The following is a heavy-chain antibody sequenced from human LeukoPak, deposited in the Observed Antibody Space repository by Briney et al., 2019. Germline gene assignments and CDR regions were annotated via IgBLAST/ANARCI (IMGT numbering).Heavy chain of an antibody. CDR1: GGSISSYY. V-gene: IGHV4-59*08. D-gene: IGHD1-26*01. CDR3: AAEYSGSYLDY. Sequence: SETLSLTCTVSGGSISSYYWSWIRQPPGKGLEWIGYIYYSGSTNYNPSLKSRVTISVDTSKNQFSLKLSSVTAADTAVYYCAAEYSGSYLDYWGQGTLVTVSS. J-gene: IGHJ4*02. CDR2: IYYSGST.